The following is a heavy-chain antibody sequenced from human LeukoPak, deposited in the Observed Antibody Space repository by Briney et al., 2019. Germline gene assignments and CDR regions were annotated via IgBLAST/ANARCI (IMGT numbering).Heavy chain of an antibody. CDR3: ATTKQARRYFDY. V-gene: IGHV3-23*01. CDR1: GFTFSSYA. Sequence: PGGSLRLSCAASGFTFSSYAMSWVRQAPGKGLEWVSAISGSGGSTYYADSVKGRFTISRDTAKDSLYLQMNSLRAEDTAVYYCATTKQARRYFDYWGQGTLVTVSS. J-gene: IGHJ4*02. CDR2: ISGSGGST. D-gene: IGHD1-1*01.